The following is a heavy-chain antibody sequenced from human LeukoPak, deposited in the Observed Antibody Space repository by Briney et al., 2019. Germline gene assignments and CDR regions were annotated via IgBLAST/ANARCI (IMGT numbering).Heavy chain of an antibody. D-gene: IGHD6-19*01. V-gene: IGHV3-23*01. CDR1: GFTFDSYD. CDR3: AKKWLGGYFDI. Sequence: GRSLRLSCAASGFTFDSYDMTWVRQAPGKGLEWVSSVSGGGEATYYAESVKGRFTISRDNSNDTLYLQMSSLRADDTAVYYCAKKWLGGYFDIWGQGTMVTVSS. CDR2: VSGGGEAT. J-gene: IGHJ3*02.